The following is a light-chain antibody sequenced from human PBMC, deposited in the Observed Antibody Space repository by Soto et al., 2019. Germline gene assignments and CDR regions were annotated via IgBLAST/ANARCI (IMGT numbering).Light chain of an antibody. J-gene: IGLJ3*02. Sequence: QSALTQPRSVSGSPGQSVTISCTGTSSDVGGYNYVSWYQQHPGKAPKLMISDVSKRPSGVPDRFSGSKSGNTASLTISGLQAADEADYYCCSYAGSYTWVFGGGTKLTVL. CDR2: DVS. CDR3: CSYAGSYTWV. CDR1: SSDVGGYNY. V-gene: IGLV2-11*01.